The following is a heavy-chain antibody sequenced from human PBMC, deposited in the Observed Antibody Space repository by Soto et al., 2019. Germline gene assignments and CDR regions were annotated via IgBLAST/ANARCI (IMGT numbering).Heavy chain of an antibody. J-gene: IGHJ5*01. CDR2: FIIIVSTI. V-gene: IGHV3-11*01. Sequence: GGSLRLSCAASGFTISDYYMSWIRQAPGKGLEWVSHFIIIVSTIYYADFVKGRFPIPRNNAKNSLYMQMNSLRAEDTAVYYCARVAPPSDSWGQGTLVTVSS. CDR1: GFTISDYY. CDR3: ARVAPPSDS.